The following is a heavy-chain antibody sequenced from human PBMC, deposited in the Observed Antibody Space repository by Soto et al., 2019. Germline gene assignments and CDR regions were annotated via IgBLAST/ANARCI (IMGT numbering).Heavy chain of an antibody. V-gene: IGHV3-23*01. Sequence: EVPLLESGGGLVQPGGSLRLSCVASGFTFNNYAMAWVRQAPGKGLEWVSVVSGSGGTIFYADSVKGRFTISRDNSKNTLYLQINSLRAEDSAVYYCAKAMMEVVITIYDYWGRGTLVTVSS. CDR1: GFTFNNYA. CDR3: AKAMMEVVITIYDY. J-gene: IGHJ4*02. D-gene: IGHD3-22*01. CDR2: VSGSGGTI.